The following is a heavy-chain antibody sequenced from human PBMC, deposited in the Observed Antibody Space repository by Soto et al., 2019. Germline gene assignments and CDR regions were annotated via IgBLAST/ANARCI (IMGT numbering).Heavy chain of an antibody. D-gene: IGHD2-15*01. CDR1: GDTVSSNSVA. Sequence: QTLSLTCVGSGDTVSSNSVAWNWVRQSPSRGLEWLGRTYYRPRWYSDYAVSVRSRIDINADTSKNQVSLQLNSVTPEDTAVYYCARSEEDSDYYYYGMDVWGQGTTVTVSS. V-gene: IGHV6-1*01. CDR2: TYYRPRWYS. J-gene: IGHJ6*02. CDR3: ARSEEDSDYYYYGMDV.